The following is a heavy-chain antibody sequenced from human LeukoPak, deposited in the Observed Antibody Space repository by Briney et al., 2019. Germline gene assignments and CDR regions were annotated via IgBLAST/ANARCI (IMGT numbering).Heavy chain of an antibody. Sequence: SVKVSCKASGGTFSSYAISWVRQAPGQGLEWMGGIIPIFGTANYAQKFQGRVTITADESTSTAYMELSSLRSEDTAVYYCAREEIFRCSGGSCYFDYWGQGTLVTVSS. CDR3: AREEIFRCSGGSCYFDY. V-gene: IGHV1-69*13. D-gene: IGHD2-15*01. CDR2: IIPIFGTA. J-gene: IGHJ4*02. CDR1: GGTFSSYA.